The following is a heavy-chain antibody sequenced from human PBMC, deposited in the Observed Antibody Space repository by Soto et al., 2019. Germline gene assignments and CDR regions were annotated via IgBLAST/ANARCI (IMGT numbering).Heavy chain of an antibody. CDR1: EHTFTRYY. CDR3: ARRTVVTGSWFDP. Sequence: SVKVSCKASEHTFTRYYMHWVRQAPGQGLEWMGGIIPIFGTANYAQKFQGRVTITADKSTSTAYMELSSLRSEDTAVYYCARRTVVTGSWFDPWGQGTLVTVSS. D-gene: IGHD2-15*01. V-gene: IGHV1-69*06. CDR2: IIPIFGTA. J-gene: IGHJ5*02.